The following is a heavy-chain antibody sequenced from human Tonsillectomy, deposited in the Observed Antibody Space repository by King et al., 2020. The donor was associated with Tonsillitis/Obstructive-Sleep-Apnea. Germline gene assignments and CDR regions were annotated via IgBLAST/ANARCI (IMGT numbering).Heavy chain of an antibody. CDR3: AKDQSGYCSSTSCPSNWFDP. J-gene: IGHJ5*02. Sequence: VQLVESGGGLVQPGGSLRLSCAASGFTFSSYAMSWVRQAPGKGLEWVSAISGSGGSTYYADSVKGRFTISRDNSKNTLYLQMNSLRAEDTAVYYCAKDQSGYCSSTSCPSNWFDPWGQGTLVTVSS. D-gene: IGHD2-2*01. CDR2: ISGSGGST. CDR1: GFTFSSYA. V-gene: IGHV3-23*04.